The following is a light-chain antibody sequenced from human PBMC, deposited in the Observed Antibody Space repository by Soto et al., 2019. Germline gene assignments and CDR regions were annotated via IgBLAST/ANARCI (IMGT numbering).Light chain of an antibody. Sequence: QSALTQPPSASGSPGQSVTISCTGTSSDVGGYNYVSWNQQHPGKAPKLMIYEVSKRPSGVPDRFSGSKSGNTASLTVSGLQAEDEADYYCSSYAGSNNPPFGGGTKVTVL. CDR1: SSDVGGYNY. CDR2: EVS. V-gene: IGLV2-8*01. CDR3: SSYAGSNNPP. J-gene: IGLJ2*01.